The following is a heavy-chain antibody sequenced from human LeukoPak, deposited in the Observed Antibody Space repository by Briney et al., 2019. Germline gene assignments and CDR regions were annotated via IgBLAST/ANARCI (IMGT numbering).Heavy chain of an antibody. Sequence: PSETLSLTCTVSGGSISSGGYYWSWIRQHPGKGLERIGYIYYSGSTYYNPSLKSRVTISVDTSKNQFSLKLSSVTAADTAVYYCARAQGGPGPFEDWGQGTLVTVSS. V-gene: IGHV4-31*03. CDR2: IYYSGST. J-gene: IGHJ4*02. D-gene: IGHD3-10*01. CDR1: GGSISSGGYY. CDR3: ARAQGGPGPFED.